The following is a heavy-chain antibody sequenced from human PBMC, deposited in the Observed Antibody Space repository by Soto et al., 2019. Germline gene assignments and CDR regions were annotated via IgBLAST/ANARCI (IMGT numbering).Heavy chain of an antibody. D-gene: IGHD2-2*02. Sequence: GESLKISCKGSGYSFTNNWISWVRQMPGKGLEWMGRIDPRDSYTNYSPSFQGHVTISVDKSDNTSYLQWNRLRASDSAMYFCARSYPLPTSCYNGYFGYWGRGTLVTVSS. CDR2: IDPRDSYT. V-gene: IGHV5-10-1*01. CDR1: GYSFTNNW. J-gene: IGHJ4*01. CDR3: ARSYPLPTSCYNGYFGY.